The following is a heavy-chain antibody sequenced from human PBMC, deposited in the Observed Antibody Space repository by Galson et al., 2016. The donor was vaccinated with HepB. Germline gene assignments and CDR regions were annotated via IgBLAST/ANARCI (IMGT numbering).Heavy chain of an antibody. J-gene: IGHJ4*02. Sequence: SVKVSCKASEYTFTSYYMHWVRQAPGQGLEWMGLINPTAGSTSYPQRFLGRLTMTRGTSTSTFYLELSSLRSEATAVYYCVRDLEFQWSRAGGLDYWGQGTLVTVSS. CDR3: VRDLEFQWSRAGGLDY. D-gene: IGHD2-15*01. CDR1: EYTFTSYY. V-gene: IGHV1-46*01. CDR2: INPTAGST.